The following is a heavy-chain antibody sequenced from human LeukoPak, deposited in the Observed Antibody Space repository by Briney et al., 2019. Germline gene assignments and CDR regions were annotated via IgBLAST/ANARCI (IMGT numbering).Heavy chain of an antibody. J-gene: IGHJ6*02. CDR1: GGSISSGGYS. CDR3: ARGGVGYSSSWYYYYGMDV. CDR2: IYHSGST. Sequence: SETLSLTCAVSGGSISSGGYSWSWIRQPPGKGLEWIGYIYHSGSTYYNPSLKSRVIISVDRSKNQFSLRMTSVTAADTAVYYCARGGVGYSSSWYYYYGMDVWGQGTTVTVSS. D-gene: IGHD6-13*01. V-gene: IGHV4-30-2*01.